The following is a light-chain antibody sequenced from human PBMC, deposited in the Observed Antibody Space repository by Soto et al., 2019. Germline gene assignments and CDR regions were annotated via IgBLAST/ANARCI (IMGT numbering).Light chain of an antibody. V-gene: IGKV3-15*01. Sequence: EVVLTHSPATLSLSPLEIATLSSRASQSVSSHLGWYQQQPGQAPRLLIYGASTSATGIPARFSGSGSWTEFTLTISSLQSEDFAVYYCQQYNNWPPITFGQGTRLEIK. J-gene: IGKJ5*01. CDR3: QQYNNWPPIT. CDR1: QSVSSH. CDR2: GAS.